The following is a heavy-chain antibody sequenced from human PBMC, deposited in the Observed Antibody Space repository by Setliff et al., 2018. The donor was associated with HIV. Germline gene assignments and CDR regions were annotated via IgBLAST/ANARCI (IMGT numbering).Heavy chain of an antibody. J-gene: IGHJ5*02. CDR3: ARDVGGFTVFAVPRGGFDP. CDR2: IYYTGRT. CDR1: GGSISTYY. Sequence: TLSLPCTVSGGSISTYYWSWIRQAPGRGLEWIGYIYYTGRTNYNPSLKSRVTMSLDPSKKQFSLKLSSVTAADTAVYFCARDVGGFTVFAVPRGGFDPWGQGTLVTVSS. V-gene: IGHV4-59*01. D-gene: IGHD3-3*01.